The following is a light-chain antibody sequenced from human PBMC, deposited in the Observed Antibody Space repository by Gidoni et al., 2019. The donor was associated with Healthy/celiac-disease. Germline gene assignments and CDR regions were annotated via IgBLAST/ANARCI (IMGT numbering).Light chain of an antibody. Sequence: DIVMTQSPDSLAVSLGERATINCKSSQSVLYSSNNKNYLAWYQQKPGQPPKLLIYWASTRESGVPDRFSGSGSGTDFTLTNSSLQAEDVAVYYCQQYYSTPPWTFXQXTKVEIK. V-gene: IGKV4-1*01. CDR3: QQYYSTPPWT. CDR2: WAS. J-gene: IGKJ1*01. CDR1: QSVLYSSNNKNY.